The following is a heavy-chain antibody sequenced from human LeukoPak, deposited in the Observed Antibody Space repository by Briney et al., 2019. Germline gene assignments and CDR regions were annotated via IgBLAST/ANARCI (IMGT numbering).Heavy chain of an antibody. CDR1: GFTFSSYG. CDR2: ISYDGSNK. CDR3: AKDVRVLGCMGGDCYGVAGWHDY. D-gene: IGHD2-21*02. V-gene: IGHV3-30*18. J-gene: IGHJ4*02. Sequence: PEGSLRLSCAASGFTFSSYGMHWVRQAPGKGLEWVAVISYDGSNKYYADSVKGRFTISRDNSKNTLYLQMNSLRAEDTAVYYCAKDVRVLGCMGGDCYGVAGWHDYWGQGTLVTVSS.